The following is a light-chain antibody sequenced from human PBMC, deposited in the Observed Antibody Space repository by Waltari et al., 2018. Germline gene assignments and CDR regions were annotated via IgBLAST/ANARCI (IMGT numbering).Light chain of an antibody. J-gene: IGKJ1*01. CDR2: KAS. V-gene: IGKV1-5*03. CDR1: QSISSW. Sequence: DIQMTQSPSTLSASVGDRVTTTCRASQSISSWLAWYQQKPGKAPKLLIYKASSLESGVLSRFSGSGSGTEFTLTISSLQPDDFATYYCQQYNSYWTFGQGTKVEIK. CDR3: QQYNSYWT.